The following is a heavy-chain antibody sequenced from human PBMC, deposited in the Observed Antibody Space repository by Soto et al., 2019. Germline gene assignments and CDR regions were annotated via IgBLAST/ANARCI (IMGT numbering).Heavy chain of an antibody. CDR2: IYYSGST. J-gene: IGHJ3*02. CDR1: GGSISSYY. Sequence: SETLSLTCTVSGGSISSYYWSWIRQPPGKGLEWIGYIYYSGSTNYNPSLKSRVTISVDTSKNQFSLKLSSVTAAGTAVYYCARARRGDAFDIWGQGTMVTVSS. V-gene: IGHV4-59*01. CDR3: ARARRGDAFDI.